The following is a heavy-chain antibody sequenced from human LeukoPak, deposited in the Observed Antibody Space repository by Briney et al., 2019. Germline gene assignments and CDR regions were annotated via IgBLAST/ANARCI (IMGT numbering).Heavy chain of an antibody. CDR2: FSEYNGNT. J-gene: IGHJ5*02. D-gene: IGHD1-7*01. V-gene: IGHV1-18*04. CDR1: EYTFTGYY. Sequence: ASVKVSCKASEYTFTGYYLHWVRQAPGQGLEWMGWFSEYNGNTDYAQKFQDRVTMTTDTSTGTAYMEIRSLRSDDTAVYYCARRRFISGTSSSYFDLWGQGTLVTVSS. CDR3: ARRRFISGTSSSYFDL.